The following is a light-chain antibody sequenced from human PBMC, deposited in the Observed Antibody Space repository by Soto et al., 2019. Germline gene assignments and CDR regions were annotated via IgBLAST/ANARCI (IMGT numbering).Light chain of an antibody. Sequence: DIVMTQAPDSLAVSLGERATINCKSSQSVLYSSNNKNYLAWYQQKPGQPPKLLIYWASTRESGVPDRFSGSGSGTDFTLTISSLQAEDVAVYYCQQYYRSPATFGQGTKVENK. CDR2: WAS. CDR3: QQYYRSPAT. J-gene: IGKJ1*01. V-gene: IGKV4-1*01. CDR1: QSVLYSSNNKNY.